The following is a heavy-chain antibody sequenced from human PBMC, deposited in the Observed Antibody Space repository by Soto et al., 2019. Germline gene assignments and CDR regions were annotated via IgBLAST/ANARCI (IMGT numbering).Heavy chain of an antibody. CDR1: GFTFSRYD. J-gene: IGHJ4*02. Sequence: VQLVESGGGLVQPGGSLRLSCAASGFTFSRYDMHWVRQGTGKGLEWVSGIDTTGAPYYSGSVKGRFTISRENAKNSLFLEMDSLRPGDPAVYYCARESSDWSAVDYWGQGTLVTVSS. CDR3: ARESSDWSAVDY. D-gene: IGHD6-19*01. CDR2: IDTTGAP. V-gene: IGHV3-13*05.